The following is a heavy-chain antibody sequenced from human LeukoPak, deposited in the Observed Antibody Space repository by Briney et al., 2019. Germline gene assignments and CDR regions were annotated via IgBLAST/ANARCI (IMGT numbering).Heavy chain of an antibody. CDR3: ARVPARITIFGVVDY. Sequence: GGSLRLSCAASGFTFSSYSMNWVRQAPGKGLEWVSSISSSSSYIYYADSVKGRFTISRDNAKNSLYLQMNSLRAEDTAVYYCARVPARITIFGVVDYWGQGTLVTVSS. J-gene: IGHJ4*02. CDR1: GFTFSSYS. D-gene: IGHD3-3*01. CDR2: ISSSSSYI. V-gene: IGHV3-21*01.